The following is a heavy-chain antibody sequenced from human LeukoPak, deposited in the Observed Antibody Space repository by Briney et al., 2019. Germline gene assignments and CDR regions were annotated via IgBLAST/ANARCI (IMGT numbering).Heavy chain of an antibody. CDR2: SSGSGTGGST. J-gene: IGHJ4*02. CDR1: GFTFSSYD. V-gene: IGHV3-23*01. CDR3: AKSGYDFWSGYYSTIDY. D-gene: IGHD3-3*01. Sequence: GGSLRLSCAASGFTFSSYDMSWVRQAPGKGLEWVSVSSGSGTGGSTYYADSVKGRFTISRDNSKNTLYLQMNSLRAEDTAVYYCAKSGYDFWSGYYSTIDYWGQGTLVTVSS.